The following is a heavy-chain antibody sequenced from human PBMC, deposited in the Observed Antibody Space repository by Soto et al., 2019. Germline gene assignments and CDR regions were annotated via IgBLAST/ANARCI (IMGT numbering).Heavy chain of an antibody. CDR1: GDSVSSNSAA. J-gene: IGHJ6*02. D-gene: IGHD6-19*01. Sequence: PSQTLSLSCAISGDSVSSNSAAWNWIRQSPSRGLEWLGRTYYSSKWYNDYAVSVKSRITINPDTSKNQFSLQLNSVTPEDTAVYYCARSSSGWFYYYYGMDVWGQGTTVTVSS. V-gene: IGHV6-1*01. CDR3: ARSSSGWFYYYYGMDV. CDR2: TYYSSKWYN.